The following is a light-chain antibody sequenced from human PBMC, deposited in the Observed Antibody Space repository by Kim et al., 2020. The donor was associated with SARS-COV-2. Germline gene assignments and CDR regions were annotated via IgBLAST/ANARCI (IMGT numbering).Light chain of an antibody. CDR1: SGHSNYA. V-gene: IGLV4-69*01. CDR2: VNSDGSH. J-gene: IGLJ3*02. CDR3: QTWDSGMGV. Sequence: QLVLTQSPSASASLGASVKLTCTLSSGHSNYAIAWHQQQPEKGPRYLMKVNSDGSHNKGDGIPDRFSGSSSGAERYLSISSLQSDDEADYYCQTWDSGMGVFGGGTQLTVL.